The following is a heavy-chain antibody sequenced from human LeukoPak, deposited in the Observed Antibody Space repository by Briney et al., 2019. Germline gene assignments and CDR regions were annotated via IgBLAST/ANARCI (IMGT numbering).Heavy chain of an antibody. D-gene: IGHD6-13*01. V-gene: IGHV1-18*01. CDR2: ISAYSGQT. CDR1: GYTFTNYG. CDR3: ARDNHSGSWSWFDP. Sequence: ASVKVSCKASGYTFTNYGISWVRQAPGQGPEWMGWISAYSGQTNYAQKLQGRVTMTTDTSTSTAYMELRSLRSGDTAVYYCARDNHSGSWSWFDPWGQGTLVSVSS. J-gene: IGHJ5*02.